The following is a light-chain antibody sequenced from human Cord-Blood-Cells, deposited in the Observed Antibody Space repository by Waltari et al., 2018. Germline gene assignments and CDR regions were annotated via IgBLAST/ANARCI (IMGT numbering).Light chain of an antibody. Sequence: DIVMTQSPDSLAVSLGERAPINCKSSQSVLYSSNNKNYLAWYQQKPGQPPKLLIYWASTRESGVPDRFRGSGSVTDFTLTISSLQAEDVAVYYCQQYYSTPYTFGQGTKLEIK. CDR3: QQYYSTPYT. CDR1: QSVLYSSNNKNY. J-gene: IGKJ2*01. V-gene: IGKV4-1*01. CDR2: WAS.